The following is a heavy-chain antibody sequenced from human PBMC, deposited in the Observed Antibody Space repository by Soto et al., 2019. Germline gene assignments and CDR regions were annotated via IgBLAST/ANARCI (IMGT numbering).Heavy chain of an antibody. Sequence: SETLSLTCAVSGGSIRSNNWWSWVRQPPGKGLEWIGEIFQSGSTHYNPSLKTRVIISVDKSKNQFSLNLSSVTAADTAVYYCARGSLVLRYFDWFEYFQHWGQGTLVTVSS. J-gene: IGHJ1*01. CDR3: ARGSLVLRYFDWFEYFQH. CDR2: IFQSGST. V-gene: IGHV4-4*02. CDR1: GGSIRSNNW. D-gene: IGHD3-9*01.